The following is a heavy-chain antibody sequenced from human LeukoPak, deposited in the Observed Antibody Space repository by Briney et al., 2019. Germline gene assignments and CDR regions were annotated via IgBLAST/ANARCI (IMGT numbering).Heavy chain of an antibody. Sequence: GGSLRLPCAASGFTFSSYAMSWVRQAPGKGLEWVSAISGSGGSTYYADSVKGRFTISRDNSKNTLYLQTNSLRAEDTAVYYCAKVGSSWPFDYWGQGTPVTVSS. CDR1: GFTFSSYA. D-gene: IGHD6-13*01. CDR2: ISGSGGST. V-gene: IGHV3-23*01. CDR3: AKVGSSWPFDY. J-gene: IGHJ4*02.